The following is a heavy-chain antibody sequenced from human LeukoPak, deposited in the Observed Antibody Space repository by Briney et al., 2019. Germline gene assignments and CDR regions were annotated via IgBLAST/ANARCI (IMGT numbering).Heavy chain of an antibody. Sequence: SETLSLTCTVSGGSISSYYWSWIRQPPGKGLEWVGHIYYLGSTNYNPSLKSRVTISIDTSKNQFSLKLSSVTAADTAVYYCARSRVQYDFWSGFPYYYYGMDVWGQGTTVTVSS. J-gene: IGHJ6*02. CDR1: GGSISSYY. CDR2: IYYLGST. CDR3: ARSRVQYDFWSGFPYYYYGMDV. V-gene: IGHV4-59*01. D-gene: IGHD3-3*01.